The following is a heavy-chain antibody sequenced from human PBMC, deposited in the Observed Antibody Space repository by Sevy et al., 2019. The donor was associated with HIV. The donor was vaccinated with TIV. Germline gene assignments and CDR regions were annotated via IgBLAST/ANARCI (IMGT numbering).Heavy chain of an antibody. CDR3: AKGVSGGNSGAAFDY. CDR2: ISWNSGSM. Sequence: GGSLRLSCAGSGFTFGNYAMYWVRQSPGKGLEWVSGISWNSGSMGYADAVEGRFTISRDNAKNPLHLEMNSLRPEDTALYYCAKGVSGGNSGAAFDYWGQGTRVTVSS. D-gene: IGHD2-15*01. J-gene: IGHJ4*02. CDR1: GFTFGNYA. V-gene: IGHV3-9*01.